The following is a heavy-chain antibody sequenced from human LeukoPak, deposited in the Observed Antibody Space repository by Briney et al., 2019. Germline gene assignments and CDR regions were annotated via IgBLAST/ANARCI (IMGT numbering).Heavy chain of an antibody. CDR2: ISSSGSTI. V-gene: IGHV3-48*03. CDR1: GFTFSSYE. CDR3: AREISPSDRAPYGMDV. Sequence: GGSLRPSCAASGFTFSSYEMNWVRQAPGKGLEWVSYISSSGSTIYYADSVKGRFTISRDNAKNSLYLQMNSLRAEDTAVYYCAREISPSDRAPYGMDVWGQGTTVTVSS. D-gene: IGHD3-3*01. J-gene: IGHJ6*02.